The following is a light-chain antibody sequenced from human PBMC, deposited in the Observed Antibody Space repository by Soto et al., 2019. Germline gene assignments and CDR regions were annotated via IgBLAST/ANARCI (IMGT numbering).Light chain of an antibody. V-gene: IGLV2-23*01. CDR1: SSDVVNDLL. J-gene: IGLJ2*01. Sequence: QSALTQPASVSGSPGQSITISCTGTSSDVVNDLLVSWYQQQPGKAPKLMIYEGTKRPAGVSDRFSGSKSGNTASLTISGLQAEDEADYFCAAWDDNLRGYWVFGGGTKLTVL. CDR3: AAWDDNLRGYWV. CDR2: EGT.